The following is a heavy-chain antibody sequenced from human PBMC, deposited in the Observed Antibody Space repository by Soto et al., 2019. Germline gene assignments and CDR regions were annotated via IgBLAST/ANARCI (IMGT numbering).Heavy chain of an antibody. D-gene: IGHD1-1*01. Sequence: EVQLMESGGGLVQPGGSLRLSCAASGFTLSSYNMNWVRQAPGKGLEWVSFISGDNSDGFYADSVKGRFTISRDNAKNVLYLQRNSMKDEDTAVYYCTRDRPPHTTGGPIFEYWGQGTLVTVSS. CDR3: TRDRPPHTTGGPIFEY. J-gene: IGHJ4*02. CDR1: GFTLSSYN. CDR2: ISGDNSDG. V-gene: IGHV3-48*02.